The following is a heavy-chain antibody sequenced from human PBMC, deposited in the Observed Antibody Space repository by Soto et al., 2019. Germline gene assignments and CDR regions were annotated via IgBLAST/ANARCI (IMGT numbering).Heavy chain of an antibody. CDR2: IWYDGSNT. Sequence: QVQLVESGGGVVQPGRSLRLSCAASGFTFSSYGMNWVRQAPGKGLEWVAVIWYDGSNTYYADSVKGRFTISRDNSKNTLYLQMNSLRAEDTAVYYCAREMATITGFDYWGQGTLVTVSS. J-gene: IGHJ4*02. D-gene: IGHD5-12*01. CDR1: GFTFSSYG. V-gene: IGHV3-33*01. CDR3: AREMATITGFDY.